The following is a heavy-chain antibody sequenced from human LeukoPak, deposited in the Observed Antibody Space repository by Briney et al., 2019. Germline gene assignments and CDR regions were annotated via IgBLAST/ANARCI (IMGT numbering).Heavy chain of an antibody. J-gene: IGHJ4*02. CDR3: ARDLPPEGVAATDLPDY. CDR1: GFTFSNYW. Sequence: GGSLRLSCAASGFTFSNYWMTWVRQAPGKGLEWVASIKQDGSEKYYVDSVKGRFTFSRDNAKNTLYLQMNSLRAEDTAVYYCARDLPPEGVAATDLPDYWGQGTLVTVSS. V-gene: IGHV3-7*01. CDR2: IKQDGSEK. D-gene: IGHD2-15*01.